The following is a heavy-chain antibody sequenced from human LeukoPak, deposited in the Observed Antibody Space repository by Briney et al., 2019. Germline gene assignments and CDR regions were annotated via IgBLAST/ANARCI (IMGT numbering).Heavy chain of an antibody. CDR1: GFTFSSYG. D-gene: IGHD3-22*01. Sequence: GGSLRLSCAASGFTFSSYGMHWVRQAPGKGLEWVAFIRYDGSNKYYADSVKGRFTISRDNSKNSLYLQMNSLRAEDTAVYYCARDTITMIEVAYWYFDLWGRGTLVTVSS. CDR3: ARDTITMIEVAYWYFDL. CDR2: IRYDGSNK. J-gene: IGHJ2*01. V-gene: IGHV3-30*02.